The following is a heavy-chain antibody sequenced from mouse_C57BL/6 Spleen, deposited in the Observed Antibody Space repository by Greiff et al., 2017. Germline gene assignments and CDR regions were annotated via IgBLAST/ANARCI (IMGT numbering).Heavy chain of an antibody. J-gene: IGHJ2*01. CDR1: GYTFTDYY. CDR2: IYPGSGNT. D-gene: IGHD1-1*01. V-gene: IGHV1-76*01. CDR3: ARLHDGRSYFDY. Sequence: QVQLQQSGAELVRPGASVKLSCKASGYTFTDYYINWVKQRPGQGLEWIARIYPGSGNTYYNEKFKGKATLTAEKSSSTAYMQLSSLTSEDSAVYFWARLHDGRSYFDYGGQGTTLTVSS.